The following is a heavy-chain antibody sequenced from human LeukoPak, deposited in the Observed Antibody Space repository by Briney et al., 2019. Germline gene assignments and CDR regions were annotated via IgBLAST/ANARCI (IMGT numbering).Heavy chain of an antibody. CDR1: GFSLSSYG. V-gene: IGHV3-30*18. CDR3: AKDGDYGSGSYYYGMDA. J-gene: IGHJ6*04. D-gene: IGHD3-10*01. Sequence: GGSLRLSCVAFGFSLSSYGMRWARQAQGKGLGWVADMSYEGSKKYYADSVKGRFTISRDNSKNTLYLQMNSLRAEDTAVYYCAKDGDYGSGSYYYGMDAWGKGNTVTVSS. CDR2: MSYEGSKK.